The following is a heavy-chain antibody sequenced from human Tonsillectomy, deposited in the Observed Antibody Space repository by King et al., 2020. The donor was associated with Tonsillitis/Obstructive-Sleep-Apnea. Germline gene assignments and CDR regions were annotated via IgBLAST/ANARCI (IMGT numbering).Heavy chain of an antibody. CDR2: ISGSGRSK. Sequence: VQLVESGGGLVQPGGSLRLSCAASGFTFSSYAMSGVRQAPGKGLEWVSAISGSGRSKFYADSVKGRFTISRDNSKNTLYLQMNSLGAEDTAVYYCAKSSPGYSSWYGEPFDYWGQGTLVTVSS. J-gene: IGHJ4*02. D-gene: IGHD6-13*01. V-gene: IGHV3-23*04. CDR1: GFTFSSYA. CDR3: AKSSPGYSSWYGEPFDY.